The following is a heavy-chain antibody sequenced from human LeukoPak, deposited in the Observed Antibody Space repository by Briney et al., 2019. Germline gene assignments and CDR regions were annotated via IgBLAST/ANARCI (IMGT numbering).Heavy chain of an antibody. CDR1: GGSISSTNW. CDR3: ARGWSADY. Sequence: SETLSLTCGVSGGSISSTNWWSWIRQPPGKGLEWIGEINHSGSTNYNPSLKSRVTISVDTSKNQFSLKLSSVTAADTAVYYCARGWSADYWGQGTLVTVSS. D-gene: IGHD6-13*01. J-gene: IGHJ4*02. V-gene: IGHV4-4*02. CDR2: INHSGST.